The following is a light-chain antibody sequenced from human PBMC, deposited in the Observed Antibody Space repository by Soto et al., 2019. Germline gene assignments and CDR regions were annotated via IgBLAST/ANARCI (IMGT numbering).Light chain of an antibody. CDR2: TTN. Sequence: QAVVTQEPSFSVSPGGTVTLTCGLSSGSVSASYYPSWYQQTPGQAPRTLIYTTNTRSSGVPDRFSGSILGNKAALTITGAQADDESDYYCVLYMGSGTLVFAGGTKVTVL. CDR3: VLYMGSGTLV. CDR1: SGSVSASYY. J-gene: IGLJ2*01. V-gene: IGLV8-61*01.